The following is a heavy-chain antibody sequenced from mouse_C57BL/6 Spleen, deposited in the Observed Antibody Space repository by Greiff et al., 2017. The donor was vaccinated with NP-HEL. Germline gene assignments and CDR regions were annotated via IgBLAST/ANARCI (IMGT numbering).Heavy chain of an antibody. Sequence: EVHLVESGGGLVKPGGSLKLSCAASGFAFSSYAMSWVRQTPEKRLEWVATISDGGSYTYYPGNVKGRFTISRDNAKNNLYLQMSHLTSEDTAMYYCERGRDAGYYFDYWGQGTTLTVSS. CDR2: ISDGGSYT. CDR1: GFAFSSYA. J-gene: IGHJ2*01. V-gene: IGHV5-4*01. D-gene: IGHD3-3*01. CDR3: ERGRDAGYYFDY.